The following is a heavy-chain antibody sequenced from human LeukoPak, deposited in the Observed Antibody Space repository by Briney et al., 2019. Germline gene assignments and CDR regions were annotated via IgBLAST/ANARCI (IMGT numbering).Heavy chain of an antibody. Sequence: PSETLSLTCTVSGGSISSSSYYWGWIRQPPGKGLEWIGSIYYSGSTYYNPSLKSRVTISVDTSKNQFSLKLSSVTAADTAVYYCARSTYSSGRNWFDPWGQGTLVTVSS. J-gene: IGHJ5*02. V-gene: IGHV4-39*07. CDR3: ARSTYSSGRNWFDP. CDR1: GGSISSSSYY. CDR2: IYYSGST. D-gene: IGHD6-19*01.